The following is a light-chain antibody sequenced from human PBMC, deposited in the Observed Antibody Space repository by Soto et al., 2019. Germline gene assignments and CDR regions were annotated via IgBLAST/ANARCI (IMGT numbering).Light chain of an antibody. CDR3: QSYDSSLGGYV. CDR1: NSNIGAGNG. V-gene: IGLV1-40*01. Sequence: QPVLTQPPSVSGAPGQRVTISCTGSNSNIGAGNGVHWYQQLPGSAPKLLIYTNINRPSGVTDRFSGSKSDNSASLAITGLQAEDEADYFCQSYDSSLGGYVFGSGTKVTVL. J-gene: IGLJ1*01. CDR2: TNI.